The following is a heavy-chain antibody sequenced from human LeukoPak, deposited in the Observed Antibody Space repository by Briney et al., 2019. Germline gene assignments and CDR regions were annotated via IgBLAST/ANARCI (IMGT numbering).Heavy chain of an antibody. CDR3: ARAAYGTTGTTVDY. D-gene: IGHD1-1*01. V-gene: IGHV3-30-3*01. J-gene: IGHJ4*02. CDR1: GFTFSSYA. CDR2: ISYDGSNK. Sequence: GGSLRLSCAASGFTFSSYAMHWVRQAPGKGLEWVAVISYDGSNKYYADSVKGRFTTSRDNSKNTLYLQMNSLRAEDTAVYYCARAAYGTTGTTVDYWGQGTLVTVSS.